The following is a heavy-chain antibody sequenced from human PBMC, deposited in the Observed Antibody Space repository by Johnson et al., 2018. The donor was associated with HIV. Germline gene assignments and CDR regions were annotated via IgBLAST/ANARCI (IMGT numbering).Heavy chain of an antibody. CDR2: ISGSGGST. D-gene: IGHD3-16*01. Sequence: EVQLVESGGGLVQPGGSLRLYCAASGFTFSSYAMSWVRQALGKGLEWVSGISGSGGSTYYAGSVKGRFTISRDNSKNTVYLQLNSLRVEATAVYYCAKVMSTIWDDAVDIWGQGTVVTVSS. J-gene: IGHJ3*02. CDR1: GFTFSSYA. CDR3: AKVMSTIWDDAVDI. V-gene: IGHV3-23*04.